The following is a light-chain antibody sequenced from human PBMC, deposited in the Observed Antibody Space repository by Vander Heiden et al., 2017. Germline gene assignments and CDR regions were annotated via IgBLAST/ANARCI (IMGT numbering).Light chain of an antibody. CDR2: WAS. V-gene: IGKV4-1*01. J-gene: IGKJ1*01. CDR1: QSVLYTDNNNY. CDR3: QQDDTTPQT. Sequence: DVVMTQSPDSLAVSLGERATINCKSSQSVLYTDNNNYLAWYQQKPGQPPKLLIYWASTRDSGVPDRFSDSGSATDFTLIISSLHAEDVAVYYCQQDDTTPQTFGQGTKVEIK.